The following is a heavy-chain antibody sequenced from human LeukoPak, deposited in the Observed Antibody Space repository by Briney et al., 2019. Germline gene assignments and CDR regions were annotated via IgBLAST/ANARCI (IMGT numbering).Heavy chain of an antibody. V-gene: IGHV4-59*01. CDR1: GGPISSYY. CDR3: ARGVGGADAFDI. Sequence: SETLSLTCTVSGGPISSYYWSWIRQPPGKGLEWIGYIYYSGSTNYNPSLKSRVTISVDTSKNQFSLKLSSVTAADTAVYYCARGVGGADAFDIWGQGTMVTVSS. CDR2: IYYSGST. J-gene: IGHJ3*02. D-gene: IGHD2-21*01.